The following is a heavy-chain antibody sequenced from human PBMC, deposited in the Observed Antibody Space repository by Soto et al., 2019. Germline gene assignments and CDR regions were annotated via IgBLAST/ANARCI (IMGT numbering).Heavy chain of an antibody. CDR2: IVADGTGL. J-gene: IGHJ4*02. CDR1: GFRFSNYG. CDR3: AGGDDLPDHGLDH. Sequence: QVQLVESGGGVVQPGRSLRLSCAASGFRFSNYGMHWVRQAPGKGLEWLAVIVADGTGLHYADSVRGRFTISRDNDNNTLSFQLTSLGAADTAIFYYAGGDDLPDHGLDHWGQGTLVTVSS. D-gene: IGHD3-16*01. V-gene: IGHV3-33*03.